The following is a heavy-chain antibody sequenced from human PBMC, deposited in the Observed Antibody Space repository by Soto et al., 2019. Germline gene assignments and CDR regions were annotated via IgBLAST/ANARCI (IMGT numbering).Heavy chain of an antibody. CDR1: GYSFTSFW. D-gene: IGHD3-22*01. V-gene: IGHV5-51*01. CDR3: ARHRIDSSGYYLDF. Sequence: PGESLKISCKGSGYSFTSFWIGWVRLMPGKGLEWIGIIYPGDSDTTYSPSLQGQVTISVDKSITTAYLQWSSLKASDSAIYYCARHRIDSSGYYLDFWGQGTLVTVSS. J-gene: IGHJ4*02. CDR2: IYPGDSDT.